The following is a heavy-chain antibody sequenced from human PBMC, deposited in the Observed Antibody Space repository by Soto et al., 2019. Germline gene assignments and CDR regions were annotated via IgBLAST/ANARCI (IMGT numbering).Heavy chain of an antibody. V-gene: IGHV1-69*02. Sequence: QVQLVQSGAEVKKPGSSVKVSCKASGGTFSSSTISWVRQAPGQGLEWMGRIIPILGIANYAQKFQGRVTITADKSTSTAYMELSSLRAEDTAVYYWARGIAAACMGKIWGQGTLVTVSS. D-gene: IGHD6-13*01. J-gene: IGHJ4*02. CDR1: GGTFSSST. CDR2: IIPILGIA. CDR3: ARGIAAACMGKI.